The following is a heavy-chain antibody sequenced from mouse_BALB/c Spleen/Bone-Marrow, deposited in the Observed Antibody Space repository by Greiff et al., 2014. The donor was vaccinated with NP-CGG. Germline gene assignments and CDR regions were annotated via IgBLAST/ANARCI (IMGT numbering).Heavy chain of an antibody. V-gene: IGHV14-3*02. J-gene: IGHJ4*01. CDR2: IDPANGNT. CDR1: GFNIKDTY. CDR3: AEITTAAYYVMDY. Sequence: EVQLQQSGAELVKPGASVKLSCTASGFNIKDTYIHWVKQRPEQGLEWIGRIDPANGNTKYDPKFQGKATITADTSSNTAYLQLSSLASEDTAVYYWAEITTAAYYVMDYWGQGTSVTVSS. D-gene: IGHD1-2*01.